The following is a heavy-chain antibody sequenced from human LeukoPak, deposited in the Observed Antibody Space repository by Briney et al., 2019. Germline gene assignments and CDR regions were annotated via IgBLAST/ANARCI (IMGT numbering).Heavy chain of an antibody. CDR1: GFTFSSYA. CDR2: FGAGISGI. D-gene: IGHD3-9*01. Sequence: GGSLRLSCAASGFTFSSYAMSWVRRAPGKGLEWISYFGAGISGIYYADSVKGRFTISRDNAKNSLYLQMNSLRAEDTAVYYCARERYFDWFVDYWGQGTLVTVSS. V-gene: IGHV3-48*04. CDR3: ARERYFDWFVDY. J-gene: IGHJ4*02.